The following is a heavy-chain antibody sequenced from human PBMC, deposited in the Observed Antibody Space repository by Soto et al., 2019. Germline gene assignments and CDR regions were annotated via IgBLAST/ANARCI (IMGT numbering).Heavy chain of an antibody. CDR1: GYTFTGYY. V-gene: IGHV1-2*04. J-gene: IGHJ3*02. D-gene: IGHD2-15*01. Sequence: ASVKVSCKASGYTFTGYYMHWVRQAPGQGLEWMGWINPNSGDTNYAQKFQGWVTMTRDTSISTAYMELSRLRSDDTAVYYCARGPIVVVVAATPGGAFDIWGQGTMVTVSS. CDR2: INPNSGDT. CDR3: ARGPIVVVVAATPGGAFDI.